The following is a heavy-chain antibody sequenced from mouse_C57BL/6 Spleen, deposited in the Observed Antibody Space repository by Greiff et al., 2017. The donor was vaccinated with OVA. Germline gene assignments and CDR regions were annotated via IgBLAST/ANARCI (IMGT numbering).Heavy chain of an antibody. CDR3: ARTYYYGSSYEGYYAMDY. J-gene: IGHJ4*01. CDR1: GYAFSSSW. D-gene: IGHD1-1*01. V-gene: IGHV1-82*01. Sequence: QVQLKQSGPELVKPGASVKISCKASGYAFSSSWMNWVKQRPGKGLEWIGRIYPGDGDTNYNGKFKGKATLTADKSSSTAYMQLSSLTSEDSAVYFCARTYYYGSSYEGYYAMDYWGQGTSVTVSS. CDR2: IYPGDGDT.